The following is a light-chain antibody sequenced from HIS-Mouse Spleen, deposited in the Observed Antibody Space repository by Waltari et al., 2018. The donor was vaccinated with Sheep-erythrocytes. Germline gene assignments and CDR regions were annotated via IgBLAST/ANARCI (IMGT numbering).Light chain of an antibody. Sequence: QSALTQPGSVSGSPVQSVPISCTGTSSDVGGYNYVSWYQQHPGKAPKLMIYDVSKRPSGVPDRFSGSKSGNTASLTISGLQAEDEADYYCCSYAGSYNHVFATGTKVTVL. V-gene: IGLV2-11*01. J-gene: IGLJ1*01. CDR1: SSDVGGYNY. CDR3: CSYAGSYNHV. CDR2: DVS.